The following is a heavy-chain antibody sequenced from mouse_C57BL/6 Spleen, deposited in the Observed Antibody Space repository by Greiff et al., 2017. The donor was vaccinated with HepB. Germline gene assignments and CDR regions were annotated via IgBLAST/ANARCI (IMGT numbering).Heavy chain of an antibody. V-gene: IGHV1-15*01. CDR2: IDPETGGT. Sequence: VKLQQSGAELVRPGASVTLSCKASGYTFTDYEMHWVKQTPVHGLEWIGAIDPETGGTAYNQKFKGKAILTADKSSSTAYMELRSLTSEDSAVYYCTKGRFTTVVATDYWGQGTTLTVSS. J-gene: IGHJ2*01. CDR3: TKGRFTTVVATDY. CDR1: GYTFTDYE. D-gene: IGHD1-1*01.